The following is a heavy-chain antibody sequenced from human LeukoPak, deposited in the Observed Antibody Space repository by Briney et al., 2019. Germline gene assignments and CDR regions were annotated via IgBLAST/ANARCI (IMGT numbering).Heavy chain of an antibody. CDR2: IYYSGST. CDR3: ARGGYYGSGNDFRFDP. V-gene: IGHV4-39*07. D-gene: IGHD3-10*01. CDR1: GGSISSSSYY. J-gene: IGHJ5*02. Sequence: PSETQSLTCTVSGGSISSSSYYWGWIRQPPGKGLEWIGSIYYSGSTYYNPSLKSRVTISVDTSKNQFSLKLSSVTAADTAVYYCARGGYYGSGNDFRFDPWGQGTLVTVSS.